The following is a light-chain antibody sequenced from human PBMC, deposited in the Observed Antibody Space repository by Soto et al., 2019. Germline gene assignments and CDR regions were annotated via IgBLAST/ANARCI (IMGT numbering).Light chain of an antibody. J-gene: IGKJ4*01. CDR2: AAS. CDR3: QQLNSYPRVT. CDR1: QGIGSY. V-gene: IGKV1-9*01. Sequence: DIPLSQSPSFLSASVGDRVTITCRASQGIGSYLAWYQQKPGKAPKLLIYAASTLQSGVPSRFSGSGSGTAFTLTVSSLQPEDFATYYCQQLNSYPRVTFGGGTKVEIK.